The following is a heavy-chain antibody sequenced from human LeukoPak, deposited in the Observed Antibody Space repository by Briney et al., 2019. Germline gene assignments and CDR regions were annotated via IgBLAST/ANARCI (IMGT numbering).Heavy chain of an antibody. D-gene: IGHD1-1*01. Sequence: PSQTLSLTCTVSGGSISSGDYYWSWIRQPPGKGLEWIGYIYYSGSTYYNPSLKSRLTISVDTSKNQFSLKLSSVTAADTAVYYCARGRAEGTEYNWFDPWGQGTLVTVSS. J-gene: IGHJ5*02. CDR2: IYYSGST. CDR1: GGSISSGDYY. CDR3: ARGRAEGTEYNWFDP. V-gene: IGHV4-30-4*01.